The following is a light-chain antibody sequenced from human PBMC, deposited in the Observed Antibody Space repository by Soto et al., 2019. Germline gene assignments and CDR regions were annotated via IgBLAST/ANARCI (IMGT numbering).Light chain of an antibody. CDR2: RNN. CDR1: SSNVGSHY. V-gene: IGLV1-47*01. CDR3: AAWDDSLSGQGVV. J-gene: IGLJ2*01. Sequence: QSVLTQAPSASGTPGQRVTISCSGRSSNVGSHYVYWYQHLPGTAPKLLIYRNNQRPSGVPDRFSVSKSGTSASLAISGLRSEDEADYYCAAWDDSLSGQGVVFGGGTKLTVL.